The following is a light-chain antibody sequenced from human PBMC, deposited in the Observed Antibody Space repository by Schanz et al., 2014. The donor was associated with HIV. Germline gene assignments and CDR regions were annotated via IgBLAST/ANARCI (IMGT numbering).Light chain of an antibody. Sequence: DIQMTQSPSTLSASEGDRVTITCRASQGISNYLAWYQQKPRKVPKLLIYSASTLQSGVPSRFSGSGSGTNFSLTISSLQPEDVATYYCQKYNSAPWTFGQGTKVEI. V-gene: IGKV1-27*01. CDR2: SAS. CDR1: QGISNY. J-gene: IGKJ1*01. CDR3: QKYNSAPWT.